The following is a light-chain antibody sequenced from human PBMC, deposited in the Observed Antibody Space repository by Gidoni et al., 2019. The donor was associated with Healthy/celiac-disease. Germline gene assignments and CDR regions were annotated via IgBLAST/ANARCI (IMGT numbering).Light chain of an antibody. CDR2: WAS. Sequence: DIVMTQSPDPLAVSLGERATINCKSSQSVLYSSNNKNYLAWYKQKPGQPPKLLIYWASTRESGVPDRFSGSGSGTDFTLTISSLQAEDVAVYYCQQYYSTPWTFXXXTKVEIK. V-gene: IGKV4-1*01. J-gene: IGKJ1*01. CDR1: QSVLYSSNNKNY. CDR3: QQYYSTPWT.